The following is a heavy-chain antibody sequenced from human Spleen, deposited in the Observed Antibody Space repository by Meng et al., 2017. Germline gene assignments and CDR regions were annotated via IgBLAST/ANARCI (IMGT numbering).Heavy chain of an antibody. D-gene: IGHD3-10*01. CDR2: ISSGGSTK. J-gene: IGHJ4*02. Sequence: GESLKISCAASKFTFSSSEMSWVRQAPGKGLEWIAYISSGGSTKYYADSVKGRFTISRDNAKNSLYLQMNSLRAEDTAVYYCAKDYYGSGSYYNGGYWGQGTLVTVSS. CDR3: AKDYYGSGSYYNGGY. CDR1: KFTFSSSE. V-gene: IGHV3-48*03.